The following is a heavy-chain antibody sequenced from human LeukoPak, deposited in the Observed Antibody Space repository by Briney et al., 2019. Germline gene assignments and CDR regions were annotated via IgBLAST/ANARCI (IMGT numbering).Heavy chain of an antibody. CDR1: GFTFSTYA. J-gene: IGHJ4*02. V-gene: IGHV3-23*01. D-gene: IGHD6-19*01. CDR3: ARAGYKLIAVAGYFDY. Sequence: PGGSLRLSCAASGFTFSTYAMSWVRQIPGKGLEWVSAISGSDDGTYYADSVKGRFTISRDNAKNSLYLQMNSLRAEDTAVYYCARAGYKLIAVAGYFDYWGQGTLVTVSS. CDR2: ISGSDDGT.